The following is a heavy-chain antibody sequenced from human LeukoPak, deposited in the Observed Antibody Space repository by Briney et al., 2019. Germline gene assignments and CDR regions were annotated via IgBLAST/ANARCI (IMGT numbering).Heavy chain of an antibody. Sequence: SQTLSLTCAISGDSVSSNSAAWNWVRQSPWRGLEWLGRTYYRFKWYNDSAVSVKSRLSINPDTSKNHFSLQLSSVTPEDTAVYYCAKASCGSSQLDYWGQGTLVTVSS. D-gene: IGHD6-6*01. CDR3: AKASCGSSQLDY. CDR1: GDSVSSNSAA. J-gene: IGHJ4*02. CDR2: TYYRFKWYN. V-gene: IGHV6-1*01.